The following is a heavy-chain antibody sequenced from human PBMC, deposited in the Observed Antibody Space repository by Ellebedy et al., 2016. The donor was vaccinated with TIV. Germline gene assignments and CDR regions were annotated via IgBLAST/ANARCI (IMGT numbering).Heavy chain of an antibody. CDR2: INPNSGGT. Sequence: ASVQVSCKASGYTFTGYYMHRVRQAPGQGLEWMGWINPNSGGTNYAQKFQGRVSMTRDTSISTAYMELSRLRSDDTAVYYCARVMAVAGKTYYYYGMDVWGQGTTVTVSS. J-gene: IGHJ6*02. CDR1: GYTFTGYY. V-gene: IGHV1-2*02. D-gene: IGHD6-19*01. CDR3: ARVMAVAGKTYYYYGMDV.